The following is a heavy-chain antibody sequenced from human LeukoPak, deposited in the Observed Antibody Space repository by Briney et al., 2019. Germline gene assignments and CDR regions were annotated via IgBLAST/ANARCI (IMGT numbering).Heavy chain of an antibody. V-gene: IGHV4-59*08. J-gene: IGHJ6*02. CDR1: GGSISSYY. CDR2: IYYSGST. Sequence: PSETLSLTCNVSGGSISSYYWSWVRRPPGKGLEWIGYIYYSGSTNFNPSLKSRVTISVDTSKNQFSLKLSAVTAADTAVYYCARGDYYYYGVDVWGQGTTVTVSS. CDR3: ARGDYYYYGVDV.